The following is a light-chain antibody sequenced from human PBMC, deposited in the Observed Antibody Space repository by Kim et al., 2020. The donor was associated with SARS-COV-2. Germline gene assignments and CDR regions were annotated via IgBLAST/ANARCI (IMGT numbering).Light chain of an antibody. V-gene: IGKV3-20*01. CDR2: GAS. CDR1: HSITSTS. J-gene: IGKJ2*01. CDR3: HQDGSSPYT. Sequence: LSPGGRAPLSFRAIHSITSTSFAWYQHKPGQAPMLIIHGASNRLTGIPDRFSGSGSGTDFTLTIIRLEPEDFAVYYCHQDGSSPYTFGQGTKLEI.